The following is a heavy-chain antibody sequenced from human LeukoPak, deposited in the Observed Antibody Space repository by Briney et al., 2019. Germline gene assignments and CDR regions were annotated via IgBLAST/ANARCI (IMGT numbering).Heavy chain of an antibody. J-gene: IGHJ3*02. Sequence: PSETLSLTCTVSGGSISSYYWSWIRQPPGKGLEWIGYIYYSGSTNYNPSLKSRVTISVDTSKNQFSLKLSSVTAADTAVYYCARAQYSSGWWYAFDIWGQGTMVTVSS. CDR1: GGSISSYY. CDR3: ARAQYSSGWWYAFDI. V-gene: IGHV4-59*01. D-gene: IGHD6-19*01. CDR2: IYYSGST.